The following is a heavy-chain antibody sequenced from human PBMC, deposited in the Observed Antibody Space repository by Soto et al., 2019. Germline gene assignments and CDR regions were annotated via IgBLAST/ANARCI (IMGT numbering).Heavy chain of an antibody. V-gene: IGHV3-48*01. CDR2: ISSSSSTI. CDR1: GFTLSRHS. CDR3: ARESGEYCTNGVCYDYYYYGMDV. J-gene: IGHJ6*02. D-gene: IGHD2-8*01. Sequence: GGALRPSRAASGFTLSRHSMKRVRPGPGEGPGWGSYISSSSSTIYYADSVKGRFTISRDNAKNSLYLQMNSLRGEDTAVYYCARESGEYCTNGVCYDYYYYGMDVWGQGTTVTVSS.